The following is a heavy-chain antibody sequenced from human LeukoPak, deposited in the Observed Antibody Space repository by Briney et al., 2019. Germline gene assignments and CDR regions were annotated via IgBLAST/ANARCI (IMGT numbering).Heavy chain of an antibody. CDR1: GFTFSSYS. J-gene: IGHJ4*02. CDR3: ARDSNDYVWGSYRPLDY. D-gene: IGHD3-16*02. Sequence: GGSLRLSCAASGFTFSSYSVNWVRQAPGKGLEWVSYISTGSLTIYYTHSVRGRFTISRDDAKNSVYLQMNSLRAEDTAVYYCARDSNDYVWGSYRPLDYWGQGTLVTVSS. CDR2: ISTGSLTI. V-gene: IGHV3-48*01.